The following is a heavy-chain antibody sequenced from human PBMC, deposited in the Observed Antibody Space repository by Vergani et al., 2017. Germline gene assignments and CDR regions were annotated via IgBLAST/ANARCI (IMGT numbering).Heavy chain of an antibody. V-gene: IGHV3-74*01. CDR3: AREGRSGGMDV. Sequence: EVQLVESGGGLVQPGGSLRLSCAASGFPLSNAWIHWVRQGPGKGREWVSRVGFDGSDTVYADSGKGRFTISKDSAMNTVHLQMTNVRAEDTAVYYCAREGRSGGMDVWGQGTTVTVSS. CDR2: VGFDGSDT. CDR1: GFPLSNAW. D-gene: IGHD3-3*01. J-gene: IGHJ6*02.